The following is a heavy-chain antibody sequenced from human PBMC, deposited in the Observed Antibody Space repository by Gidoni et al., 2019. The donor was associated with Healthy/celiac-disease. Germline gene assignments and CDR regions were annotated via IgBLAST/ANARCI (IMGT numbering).Heavy chain of an antibody. CDR2: IKSKTDGGKT. J-gene: IGHJ4*02. Sequence: EVQLVESGGGLVKPGGSLRLSCAASGFTFSNAWMSWVRQAPGKGLEWVGRIKSKTDGGKTDYAAPVKGRFTISRDDSKNTLYLQMNSLKTEDTAVYYCTTDPAQWLVDGVDYWGQGTLVTVSS. D-gene: IGHD6-19*01. CDR1: GFTFSNAW. V-gene: IGHV3-15*01. CDR3: TTDPAQWLVDGVDY.